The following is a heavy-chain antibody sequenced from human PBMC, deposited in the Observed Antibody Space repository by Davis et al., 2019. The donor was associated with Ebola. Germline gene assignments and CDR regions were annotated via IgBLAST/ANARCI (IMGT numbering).Heavy chain of an antibody. CDR1: GFTFSSYA. V-gene: IGHV3-23*01. D-gene: IGHD6-19*01. CDR2: ITSSGGST. Sequence: LGGSLRLSCAASGFTFSSYAMTWARQVPGKGLEWVSAITSSGGSTYYGDSVKGRFTISRDNSKNTLYLQMNSLRVDDTAVYYCAKGGSGWPSDYSYGLGVWGKGTTVTVSS. CDR3: AKGGSGWPSDYSYGLGV. J-gene: IGHJ6*04.